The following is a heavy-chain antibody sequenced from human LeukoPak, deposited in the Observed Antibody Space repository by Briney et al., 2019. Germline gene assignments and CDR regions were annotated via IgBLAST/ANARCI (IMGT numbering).Heavy chain of an antibody. V-gene: IGHV4-38-2*02. Sequence: SETLSLTCTVSGYSISSGYYWGWIRQPPGKGLEWIGSIYHSGSTYYNPSLKSRVTISVDTSKNQFSLKLSSVTAADTAVYYCATRGGAFDIWGQGTMVTVSS. CDR1: GYSISSGYY. J-gene: IGHJ3*02. CDR3: ATRGGAFDI. D-gene: IGHD1/OR15-1a*01. CDR2: IYHSGST.